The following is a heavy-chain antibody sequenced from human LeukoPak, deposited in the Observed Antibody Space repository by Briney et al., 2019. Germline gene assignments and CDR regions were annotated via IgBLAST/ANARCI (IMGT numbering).Heavy chain of an antibody. V-gene: IGHV3-53*01. CDR2: IYNGGST. Sequence: GGSLTLSCAASGFTVSSNYMIWVRQAPGKGLEWVSDIYNGGSTYYADSVKGRFTISRDNSKNPLYLQMNSLRAADTAVYYCARSSYDFWSRHPHPFDYWGQGTLVTVSS. J-gene: IGHJ4*02. CDR3: ARSSYDFWSRHPHPFDY. D-gene: IGHD3-3*01. CDR1: GFTVSSNY.